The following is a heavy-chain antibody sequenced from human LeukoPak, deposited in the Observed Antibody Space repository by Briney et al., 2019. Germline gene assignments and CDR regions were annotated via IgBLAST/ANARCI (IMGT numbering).Heavy chain of an antibody. V-gene: IGHV3-23*01. J-gene: IGHJ4*02. Sequence: PGGSLRLSCAASGFTFSNYGMKWVRQAPGKGREWVTAISASGANTYYADSVKGRFTISRDNAKDTLYLQMNSLRAEDTALYYCAKERASRLPFDYWGQGTLVTVSS. D-gene: IGHD6-25*01. CDR3: AKERASRLPFDY. CDR1: GFTFSNYG. CDR2: ISASGANT.